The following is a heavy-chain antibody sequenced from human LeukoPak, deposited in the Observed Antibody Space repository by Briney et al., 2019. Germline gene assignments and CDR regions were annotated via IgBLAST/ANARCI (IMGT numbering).Heavy chain of an antibody. V-gene: IGHV3-48*01. CDR1: GLTFSSYS. CDR3: ARRKRFFGAFDI. J-gene: IGHJ3*02. Sequence: GGSLRLSCAASGLTFSSYSMNWVRQAPGKGLEWVSYISSSSSTIYHADSVKGRFTISRDNAKNSLYLQMNSLRAEDTAVYYCARRKRFFGAFDIWGQGTMVTVSS. D-gene: IGHD3-3*01. CDR2: ISSSSSTI.